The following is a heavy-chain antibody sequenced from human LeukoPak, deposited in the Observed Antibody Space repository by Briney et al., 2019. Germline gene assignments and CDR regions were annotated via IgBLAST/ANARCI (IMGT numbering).Heavy chain of an antibody. D-gene: IGHD1-26*01. Sequence: WETLSLTCTVSGDSINTSNYFWGWIRQSTGKGLEWIGNIYYIGTSDYNPSLKSRVPISIDTSKNQFSLNLRSVTAADTAFYYCARHRSGSYIRYFDFWGQGALVTVSS. V-gene: IGHV4-39*01. J-gene: IGHJ4*02. CDR3: ARHRSGSYIRYFDF. CDR2: IYYIGTS. CDR1: GDSINTSNYF.